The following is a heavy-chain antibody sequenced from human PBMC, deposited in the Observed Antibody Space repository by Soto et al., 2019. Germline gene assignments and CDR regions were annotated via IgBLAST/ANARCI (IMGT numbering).Heavy chain of an antibody. V-gene: IGHV1-8*01. CDR2: MNPNSGNT. CDR1: GYTFTSYD. D-gene: IGHD6-13*01. CDR3: ARVGTGAAWYRWFGP. Sequence: ASVKVSCKASGYTFTSYDINWVRQATGQGLEWMGWMNPNSGNTGYAQKFQGRVTMTRNTSISTAYMELSSLRSEDTAVYYCARVGTGAAWYRWFGPWGQGTLVTVSS. J-gene: IGHJ5*02.